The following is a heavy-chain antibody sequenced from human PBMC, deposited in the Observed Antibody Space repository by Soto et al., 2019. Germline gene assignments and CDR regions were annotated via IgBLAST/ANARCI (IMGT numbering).Heavy chain of an antibody. CDR3: TTDGHFDY. CDR1: DFAFNGAW. V-gene: IGHV3-15*01. CDR2: IKSKTDGETT. Sequence: EVQLVESGGGLVKPGGSLRLSCAASDFAFNGAWMSWVRQAPGKGLEWVGRIKSKTDGETTDYAAPVKGRFTSSRDDSRNTLFLQMNSLKTEDTAVYYCTTDGHFDYWGQGTLVTVSS. J-gene: IGHJ4*02.